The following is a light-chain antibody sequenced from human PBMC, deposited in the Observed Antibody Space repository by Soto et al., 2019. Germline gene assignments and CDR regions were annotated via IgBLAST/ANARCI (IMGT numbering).Light chain of an antibody. J-gene: IGLJ2*01. CDR2: EVS. Sequence: QSVLTQPPSASGSPGQSVTISCTGTSSDVGGYNFVSWYQQHPGKAPKLMIYEVSERPSGVPDRFSGSKSGNTASLTVSGLADEDEADYCCTSYGGRNVVVFGGGTKLTVL. CDR3: TSYGGRNVVV. V-gene: IGLV2-8*01. CDR1: SSDVGGYNF.